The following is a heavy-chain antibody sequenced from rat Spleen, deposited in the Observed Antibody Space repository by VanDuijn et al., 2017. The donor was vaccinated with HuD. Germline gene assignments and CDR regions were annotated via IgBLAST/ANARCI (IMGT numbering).Heavy chain of an antibody. J-gene: IGHJ4*01. CDR2: ISAGGGDT. Sequence: EVQLVESGGGLVQPGRSLKLSCAASGFIFSNYYMAWVRQAPTKGLEWVAYISAGGGDTYYRYSVKGRFTISRDNAKSTLYLQMNSLRSEDTATYYCARPCSRRYVMDAWGQGASVTVSS. D-gene: IGHD1-2*01. CDR1: GFIFSNYY. V-gene: IGHV5-25*01. CDR3: ARPCSRRYVMDA.